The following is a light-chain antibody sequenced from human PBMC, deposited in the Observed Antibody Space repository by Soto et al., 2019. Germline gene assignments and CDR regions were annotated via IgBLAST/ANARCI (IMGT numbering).Light chain of an antibody. CDR3: QQSYSTPWT. Sequence: DIQMTQSPSSLSATVGDRVTITCRASQSISSYLNWYQQKPGKAPKILIYAASSLQSGVPSRFSGSGSGTDFTLTISSLQPEDVATYYCQQSYSTPWTFGQGTKVDIK. CDR1: QSISSY. V-gene: IGKV1-39*01. J-gene: IGKJ1*01. CDR2: AAS.